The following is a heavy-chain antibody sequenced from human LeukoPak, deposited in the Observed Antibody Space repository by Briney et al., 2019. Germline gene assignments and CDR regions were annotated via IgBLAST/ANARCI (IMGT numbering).Heavy chain of an antibody. D-gene: IGHD6-13*01. CDR3: AKDLTIAAAVYFDY. J-gene: IGHJ4*02. V-gene: IGHV3-23*01. CDR1: GFTFSSFA. CDR2: ISGASSTT. Sequence: PGGSLRLSCAASGFTFSSFAMMWLRQAPGKGLEWVSGISGASSTTLYADSVKGRFTISRDDSKNTLYLQMNSLRAEDTAVYYCAKDLTIAAAVYFDYWGQGTLVTVSS.